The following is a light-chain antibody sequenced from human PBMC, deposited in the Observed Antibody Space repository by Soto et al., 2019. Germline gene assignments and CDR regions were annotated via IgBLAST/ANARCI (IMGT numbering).Light chain of an antibody. CDR1: QSISSW. CDR2: KAS. J-gene: IGKJ5*01. V-gene: IGKV1-5*03. Sequence: DIQMTQSPSTLSASVRDRVTITCRASQSISSWLAWYQQKPGKAPKLLIYKASTLKSGVPSRFSGSGSGTEFTLTISSLKPEDFATYYCQQSYRTPTFGQGTRLEIK. CDR3: QQSYRTPT.